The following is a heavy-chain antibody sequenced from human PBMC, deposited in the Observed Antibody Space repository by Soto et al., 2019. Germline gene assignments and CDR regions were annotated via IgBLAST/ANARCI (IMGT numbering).Heavy chain of an antibody. D-gene: IGHD3-3*02. CDR3: ARGRMPGENIFGVVIYYYYGMDV. Sequence: GGSLRLSCAASGFTFSSYGMHWVRQAPGKGLEWVAVIWYDGSNKYYADSVKGRFTISRDNSKNTLYLQMNSLRAEDTAVYYCARGRMPGENIFGVVIYYYYGMDVWGQGTTVTVSS. CDR1: GFTFSSYG. J-gene: IGHJ6*02. V-gene: IGHV3-33*01. CDR2: IWYDGSNK.